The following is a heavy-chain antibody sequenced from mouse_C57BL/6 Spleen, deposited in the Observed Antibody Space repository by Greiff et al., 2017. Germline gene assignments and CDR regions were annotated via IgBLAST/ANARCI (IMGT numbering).Heavy chain of an antibody. Sequence: EVKLMESGGDLVKPGGSLKLSCAASGFTFSSYGMSWVRQTPDKRLEWVATISSGGSYTYYPDSVKGRFTISRDNAKNTLYLQMSSLKSEDTAMYYCATYYSNSFAYWGQGTLVTVSA. J-gene: IGHJ3*01. CDR2: ISSGGSYT. V-gene: IGHV5-6*01. D-gene: IGHD2-5*01. CDR3: ATYYSNSFAY. CDR1: GFTFSSYG.